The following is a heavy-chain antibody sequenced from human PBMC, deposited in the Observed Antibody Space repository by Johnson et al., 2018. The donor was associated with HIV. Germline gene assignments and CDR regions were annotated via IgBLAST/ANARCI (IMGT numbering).Heavy chain of an antibody. CDR2: IKTDGSNT. Sequence: VQLVESWGGLVKPGGSLRLSCAASGFTFSSYWMHWVRQAPGKGLMWVSNIKTDGSNTNYADSVKGRFTISRDNAKNTVYLQMDSLRDEDMAVYYCARGALGSFDIWGQGTMVTVSA. V-gene: IGHV3-74*02. CDR1: GFTFSSYW. D-gene: IGHD3-10*01. CDR3: ARGALGSFDI. J-gene: IGHJ3*02.